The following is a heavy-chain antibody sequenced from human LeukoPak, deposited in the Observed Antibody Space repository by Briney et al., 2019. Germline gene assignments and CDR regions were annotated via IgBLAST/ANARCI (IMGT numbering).Heavy chain of an antibody. J-gene: IGHJ5*02. CDR1: GFTFTSYA. CDR2: IYYSGST. V-gene: IGHV4-59*01. CDR3: ARDLRRWFDP. Sequence: GSLRLSCAASGFTFTSYAMSWVRQAPGKGLEWIGYIYYSGSTNYNPSLKSRVTISVDTSKNQFSLKLSSVTAADTAVYYCARDLRRWFDPWGQGTLVTVSS.